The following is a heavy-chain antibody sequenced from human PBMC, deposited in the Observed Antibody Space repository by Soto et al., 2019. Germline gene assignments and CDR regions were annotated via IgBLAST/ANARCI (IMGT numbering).Heavy chain of an antibody. V-gene: IGHV1-69*13. D-gene: IGHD3-10*01. CDR1: GGTFRNHV. CDR2: IIPIIGTP. Sequence: SVKVSCKASGGTFRNHVFNWVRQAPGQGLEWMGGIIPIIGTPNYAQKFQGRVTITADASTNTVYLDVSSLRSQDTAVYYCARELESRDGNISHLHYWGQGTMVTVYS. CDR3: ARELESRDGNISHLHY. J-gene: IGHJ4*02.